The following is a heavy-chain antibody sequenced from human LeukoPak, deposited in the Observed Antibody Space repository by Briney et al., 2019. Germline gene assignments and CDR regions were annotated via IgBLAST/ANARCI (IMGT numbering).Heavy chain of an antibody. V-gene: IGHV3-7*01. CDR3: ATDRATQYFDY. CDR1: GFTFSSYW. D-gene: IGHD2-15*01. J-gene: IGHJ4*02. CDR2: IKQDGSEK. Sequence: GGSLRLSCAASGFTFSSYWMSWVRQAPGKGLEWVANIKQDGSEKYYVDSVKGRFTISRDNAKNSLYLQMNSLRAEDTAVYYCATDRATQYFDYWGQGTLVGVSS.